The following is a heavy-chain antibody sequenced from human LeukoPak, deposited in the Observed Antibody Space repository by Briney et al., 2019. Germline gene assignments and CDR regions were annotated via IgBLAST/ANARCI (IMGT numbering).Heavy chain of an antibody. CDR3: ARDGVLWFGELFYFDY. D-gene: IGHD3-10*01. CDR2: IKQDGSEK. CDR1: GFTFSSYW. V-gene: IGHV3-7*01. J-gene: IGHJ4*02. Sequence: GGSLRLPCAASGFTFSSYWMSWVRQAPGKGLEWVANIKQDGSEKYYVDSVKGRFTISRDNAKNSRYLQMNSLRAEDTAVYYCARDGVLWFGELFYFDYWGQGTLVTVSS.